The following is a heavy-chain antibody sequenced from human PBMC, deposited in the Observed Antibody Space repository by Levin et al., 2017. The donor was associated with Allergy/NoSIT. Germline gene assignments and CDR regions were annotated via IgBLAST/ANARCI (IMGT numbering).Heavy chain of an antibody. J-gene: IGHJ5*02. V-gene: IGHV1-69*06. Sequence: SVKVSCKASGGTFSSYAISWVRQAPGQGLEWMGGIIPIFGTANYAQKFQGRVTITADKSTSTAYMELSSLRSEDTAVYYCARGNYDFWSGSKYNWFDPWGQGTLVTVSS. CDR1: GGTFSSYA. D-gene: IGHD3-3*01. CDR2: IIPIFGTA. CDR3: ARGNYDFWSGSKYNWFDP.